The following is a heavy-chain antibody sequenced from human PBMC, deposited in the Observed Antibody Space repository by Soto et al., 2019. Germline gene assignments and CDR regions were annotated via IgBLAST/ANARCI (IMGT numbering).Heavy chain of an antibody. CDR3: ARRWGEGRVDY. V-gene: IGHV4-4*02. D-gene: IGHD3-10*01. Sequence: QVQLQESGPGLVKPSGTLSLTCAVSGGSISSSNWWSWVRQPPGKGLEWIGEIYHSGNTNYNPSLKSRVTMAVDKSRNQCSLTLRSVTAADTAVYYCARRWGEGRVDYWGQGTLVTVSS. CDR2: IYHSGNT. CDR1: GGSISSSNW. J-gene: IGHJ4*02.